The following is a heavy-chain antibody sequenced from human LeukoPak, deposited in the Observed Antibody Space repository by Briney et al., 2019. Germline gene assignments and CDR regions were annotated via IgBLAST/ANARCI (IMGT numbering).Heavy chain of an antibody. J-gene: IGHJ4*02. D-gene: IGHD2/OR15-2a*01. CDR2: INPSGGST. Sequence: GATVKVSCKASGYTFTSYYMHWVRQAPGQGLDWMGIINPSGGSTSYAQKFQGRVTMTRDTSTSTVYMELSSLRSEDTAVYYCARRGFLHGDYFVYWGQGTLVTVSS. V-gene: IGHV1-46*01. CDR3: ARRGFLHGDYFVY. CDR1: GYTFTSYY.